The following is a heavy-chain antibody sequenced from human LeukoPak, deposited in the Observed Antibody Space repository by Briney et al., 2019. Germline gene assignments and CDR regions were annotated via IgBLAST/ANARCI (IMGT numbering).Heavy chain of an antibody. CDR2: ISSSGSTI. V-gene: IGHV3-11*01. CDR1: GFTFSDYY. J-gene: IGHJ4*02. D-gene: IGHD2-2*01. Sequence: GGSLRLSCAASGFTFSDYYMSWIRQAPGKGLEWVSYISSSGSTIYYADSVKGRFTISRDNAKNSLYLQMNSLRAEDTAVYYCARDSTPAAKEGRFDYWGQGTLVTVSS. CDR3: ARDSTPAAKEGRFDY.